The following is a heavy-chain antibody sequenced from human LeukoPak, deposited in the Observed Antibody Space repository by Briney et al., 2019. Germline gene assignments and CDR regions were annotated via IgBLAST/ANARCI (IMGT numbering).Heavy chain of an antibody. D-gene: IGHD3-10*01. J-gene: IGHJ4*02. CDR2: IKQDGSEK. CDR1: GFNFNTYW. Sequence: GGSLRLSCAASGFNFNTYWMSWVRQAPGKGLEWVANIKQDGSEKFYVDSMKGRFTISRDNSKNTLYLQMNSLRAEDTAVYYRAKDSTAPISITMVRGRWYFDYWGQGTLVTVSS. CDR3: AKDSTAPISITMVRGRWYFDY. V-gene: IGHV3-7*01.